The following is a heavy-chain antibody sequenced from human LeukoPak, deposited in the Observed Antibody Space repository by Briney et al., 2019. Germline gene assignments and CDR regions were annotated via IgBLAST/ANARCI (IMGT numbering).Heavy chain of an antibody. CDR2: IYYSGST. J-gene: IGHJ4*02. CDR3: ARQGPDYYYDSSGYWALDY. CDR1: GGSISSYY. D-gene: IGHD3-22*01. V-gene: IGHV4-59*08. Sequence: PSETLSLTCTVSGGSISSYYWSWIRQPPGKGLEWIGYIYYSGSTNYNPSLKSRVTISVGTSKNQFSLKLSSVTAADTAVYYCARQGPDYYYDSSGYWALDYWGQGTLVTVSS.